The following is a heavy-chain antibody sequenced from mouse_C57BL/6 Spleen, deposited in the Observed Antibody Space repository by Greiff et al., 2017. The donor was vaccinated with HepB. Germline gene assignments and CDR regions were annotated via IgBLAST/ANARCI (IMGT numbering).Heavy chain of an antibody. J-gene: IGHJ2*01. CDR2: IDPSDSYT. D-gene: IGHD1-1*01. V-gene: IGHV1-50*01. Sequence: QVQLQQPGAELVKPGASVKLSCKASGYTFTSYWMQWVKQRPGQGLEWIGEIDPSDSYTNYNQKFKGKATLTVDTSSSTAYMQLSSLTSEDSAVYYCARIGYGSSYDFDYWGQGTTLTVSS. CDR3: ARIGYGSSYDFDY. CDR1: GYTFTSYW.